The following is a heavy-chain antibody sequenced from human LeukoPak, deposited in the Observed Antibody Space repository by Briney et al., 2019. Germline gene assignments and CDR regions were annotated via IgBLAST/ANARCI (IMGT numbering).Heavy chain of an antibody. J-gene: IGHJ6*02. Sequence: GESLKISCKGSGYTFSNYLIVWVRQMPGKGLEWLGSIYPGNSDTGYSPSFQGQVTISADKSISTTYLQWSGLKASDGAIYYCARRAYCSGDCTKHFSYYNAMDVWGQGTTVTVSS. V-gene: IGHV5-51*01. CDR3: ARRAYCSGDCTKHFSYYNAMDV. D-gene: IGHD2-21*02. CDR2: IYPGNSDT. CDR1: GYTFSNYL.